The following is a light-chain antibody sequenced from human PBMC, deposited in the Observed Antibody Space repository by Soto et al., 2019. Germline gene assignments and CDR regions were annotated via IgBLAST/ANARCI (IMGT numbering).Light chain of an antibody. Sequence: PGERATLSCRASQSVSSSYLAWYQQKPGQAPRLLIYGASGRATGITHRFSGSGSGTDFTLTISRLEPEDFAVYYCQQYGSSPPVTFGQGTRLEIK. CDR2: GAS. J-gene: IGKJ5*01. CDR3: QQYGSSPPVT. CDR1: QSVSSSY. V-gene: IGKV3-20*01.